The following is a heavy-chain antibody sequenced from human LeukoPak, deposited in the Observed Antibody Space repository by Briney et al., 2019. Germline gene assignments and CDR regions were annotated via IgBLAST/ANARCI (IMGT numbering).Heavy chain of an antibody. CDR3: AREGRGPGSGFDY. CDR2: IYYSGST. V-gene: IGHV4-31*03. Sequence: PSETLSLTCTVSGGSISSGGYYWSWIRQHPGKGLEWIGYIYYSGSTYYNPSLKSRVTISVDTSKNQFSLKLSSVTAADTAVYYCAREGRGPGSGFDYWGQGTLVTVSS. D-gene: IGHD3-10*01. CDR1: GGSISSGGYY. J-gene: IGHJ4*02.